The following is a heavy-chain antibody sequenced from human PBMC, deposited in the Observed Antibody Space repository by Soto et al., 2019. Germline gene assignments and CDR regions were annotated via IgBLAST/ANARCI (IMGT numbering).Heavy chain of an antibody. CDR3: ARLGVVVPAAISNYYYYGMDV. D-gene: IGHD2-2*01. Sequence: PXESLNISCKGCGYSFTSYWISWVRQMPGKGLEGMGRIDPSDSYTNYSPSFQGHVTISADKSISTAYLQWGSLKASDTAMYYCARLGVVVPAAISNYYYYGMDVWGQGTTVTVSS. CDR1: GYSFTSYW. J-gene: IGHJ6*02. CDR2: IDPSDSYT. V-gene: IGHV5-10-1*01.